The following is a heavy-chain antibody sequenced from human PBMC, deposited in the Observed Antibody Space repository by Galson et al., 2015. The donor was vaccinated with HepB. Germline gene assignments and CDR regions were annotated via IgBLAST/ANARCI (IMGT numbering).Heavy chain of an antibody. CDR1: GFTFSSYG. D-gene: IGHD3-16*01. Sequence: SLRLSCAASGFTFSSYGMHWVRQAPGKGLEWVAVMSYDGSNKYYADSVKGRFTISRDNSKNTLYLQMNSLRAEDTAVYYCAKDASGGWVITFGGVIGYWGQGTLVTVSS. CDR2: MSYDGSNK. V-gene: IGHV3-30*18. J-gene: IGHJ4*02. CDR3: AKDASGGWVITFGGVIGY.